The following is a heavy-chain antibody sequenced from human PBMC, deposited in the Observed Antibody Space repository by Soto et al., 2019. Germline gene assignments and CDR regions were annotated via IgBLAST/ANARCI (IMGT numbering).Heavy chain of an antibody. CDR2: ISPYSGYT. D-gene: IGHD2-2*01. CDR1: GYNFIKYG. J-gene: IGHJ4*02. CDR3: TREAIVVIPAARPAHFDS. Sequence: QVQLVESGAEVKKPGASVKVSCKGLGYNFIKYGINWVRQAPGQGLEWMGWISPYSGYTHSAQKFQGRLTLITDTAATTAYMELRSLRSADTALYYCTREAIVVIPAARPAHFDSWGQGTLVTVSS. V-gene: IGHV1-18*01.